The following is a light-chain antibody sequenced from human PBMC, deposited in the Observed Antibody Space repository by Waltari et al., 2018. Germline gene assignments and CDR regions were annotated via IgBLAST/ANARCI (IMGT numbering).Light chain of an antibody. J-gene: IGKJ5*01. CDR1: QDISSW. CDR3: QQSNSFPIT. CDR2: RAS. V-gene: IGKV1-12*01. Sequence: DIQMTQSPSSVSASVGDRVTITCRASQDISSWLAWYQQKPGKAPKVLIYRASSLQSGVPSRFSGSGSGTDFTLSISSLQPEDFATYYCQQSNSFPITFGQGTGLEIK.